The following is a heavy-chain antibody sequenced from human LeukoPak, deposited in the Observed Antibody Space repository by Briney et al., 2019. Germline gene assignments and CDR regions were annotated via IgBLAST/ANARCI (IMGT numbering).Heavy chain of an antibody. V-gene: IGHV4-61*02. D-gene: IGHD6-6*01. J-gene: IGHJ5*02. CDR2: IYTSGST. CDR1: DGSISSGSYY. CDR3: ARAPRAENWFDP. Sequence: PSQTLSLTCTVSDGSISSGSYYWSWIRQPAGKGLEWIGRIYTSGSTNYNPSLKSRVTISVDTSKNQFSLKLSSVTAADTAVYYCARAPRAENWFDPWGQGTLVTVSS.